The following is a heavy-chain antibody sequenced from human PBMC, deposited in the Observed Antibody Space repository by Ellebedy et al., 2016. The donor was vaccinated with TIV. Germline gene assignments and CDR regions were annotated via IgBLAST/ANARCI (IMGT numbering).Heavy chain of an antibody. CDR1: GGSFLGYY. V-gene: IGHV4-34*01. Sequence: SETLSLXCTVQGGSFLGYYWSWIRQSPGKGLEWIGEINHSGSTNYNPSLKSRVTISVDTSKNQFSLKLSSVTAADTAVYYCARVETSATHNFDYWGQGTLVTVSS. CDR3: ARVETSATHNFDY. D-gene: IGHD5-24*01. J-gene: IGHJ4*02. CDR2: INHSGST.